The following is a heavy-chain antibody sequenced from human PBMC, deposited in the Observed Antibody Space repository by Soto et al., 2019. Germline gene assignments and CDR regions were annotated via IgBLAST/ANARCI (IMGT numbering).Heavy chain of an antibody. CDR3: AKDFDASRPYYDFWSGYYSAGLDFDY. J-gene: IGHJ4*02. Sequence: QVQLVESGGGVVQPGRSLRLSCAASGFTFSSYGMHWVRQAPGKGLEWVAVISYDGSNKYYADSVKGRFTISRDNSKNTLYLQMNSLRAEDTAVYYCAKDFDASRPYYDFWSGYYSAGLDFDYWGQGTLVTVSS. V-gene: IGHV3-30*18. CDR2: ISYDGSNK. D-gene: IGHD3-3*01. CDR1: GFTFSSYG.